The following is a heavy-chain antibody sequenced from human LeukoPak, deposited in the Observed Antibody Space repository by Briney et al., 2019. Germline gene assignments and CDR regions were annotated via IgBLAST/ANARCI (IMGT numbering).Heavy chain of an antibody. CDR3: ARDPLEYYDFWSGYYSGGMDV. CDR2: IKQDGSEK. Sequence: PGGSLRLSCAASGFTFSSYWMSWVRQAPGKRLEWVANIKQDGSEKYYVDSVKGRFTISRDNAKNSLYLQMNSLRAEDTAVYYCARDPLEYYDFWSGYYSGGMDVWGQGTTVTVSS. J-gene: IGHJ6*02. CDR1: GFTFSSYW. V-gene: IGHV3-7*01. D-gene: IGHD3-3*01.